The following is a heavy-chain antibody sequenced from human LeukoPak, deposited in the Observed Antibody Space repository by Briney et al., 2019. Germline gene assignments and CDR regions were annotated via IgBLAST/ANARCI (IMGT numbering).Heavy chain of an antibody. CDR2: IYPADSDA. D-gene: IGHD2-2*01. CDR3: TSHTSGNWFDP. CDR1: GYSFTNYW. J-gene: IGHJ5*02. Sequence: GESLKISCKSSGYSFTNYWIGWVRQMPGKGLEWMGIIYPADSDARYSPSFVGQVTISVDKSINTAYLQWSSLRASDTPFYYCTSHTSGNWFDPWGQGTLVTVSS. V-gene: IGHV5-51*01.